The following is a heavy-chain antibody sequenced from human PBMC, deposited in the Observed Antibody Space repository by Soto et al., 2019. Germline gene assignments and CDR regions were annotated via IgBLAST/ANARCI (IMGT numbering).Heavy chain of an antibody. CDR1: GFAFNNYS. CDR3: ARDRVPYVYFYYGMDV. Sequence: QVQLVESGGGVVPPGRSLRLSCAASGFAFNNYSMHWVRQAPGKGLEWVAIMSMDGSNKYYADSVKGRFTISRDNSKGILYLQMSSLRPEDTAVYFCARDRVPYVYFYYGMDVWGQGATVTVSS. J-gene: IGHJ6*02. V-gene: IGHV3-30-3*01. D-gene: IGHD3-10*02. CDR2: MSMDGSNK.